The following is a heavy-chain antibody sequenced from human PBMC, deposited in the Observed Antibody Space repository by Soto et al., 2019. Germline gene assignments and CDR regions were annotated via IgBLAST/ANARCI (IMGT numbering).Heavy chain of an antibody. CDR3: ARTHGIAAADIAGDYYYYGMDV. Sequence: GSGPTLVNPTQTLTLTCTFSGFSIRTSGMCVSWIRQPPGKALEWLARIDWDGDKYYSTSLKTRLTISKDTSKNQVVLTMTNMDPVDTATYYCARTHGIAAADIAGDYYYYGMDVWGQGSTVTVSS. CDR1: GFSIRTSGMC. CDR2: IDWDGDK. V-gene: IGHV2-70*11. J-gene: IGHJ6*02. D-gene: IGHD6-13*01.